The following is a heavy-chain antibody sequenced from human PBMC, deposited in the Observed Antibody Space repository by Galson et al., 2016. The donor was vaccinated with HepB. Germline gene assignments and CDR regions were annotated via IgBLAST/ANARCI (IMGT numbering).Heavy chain of an antibody. Sequence: SLRLSCAASGFTLSSYAMHWVRQTPGKGLEWVALISFDGDKVNYGASVKGRFTISRDNYKSTLSLQMNSLRAGDTAVYYCARESTGRGVDAFDIWGQGTMVTVSS. D-gene: IGHD3-16*01. V-gene: IGHV3-30*04. CDR3: ARESTGRGVDAFDI. J-gene: IGHJ3*02. CDR1: GFTLSSYA. CDR2: ISFDGDKV.